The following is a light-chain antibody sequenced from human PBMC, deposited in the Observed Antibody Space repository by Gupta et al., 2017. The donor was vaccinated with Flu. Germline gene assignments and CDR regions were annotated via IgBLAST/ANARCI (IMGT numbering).Light chain of an antibody. V-gene: IGLV1-47*01. CDR1: SSNIGSNY. J-gene: IGLJ2*01. CDR2: RNS. Sequence: QSVLTHPPSASGTPGQRVTISFSGSSSNIGSNYVYWYHHLPGTAPKLLMYRNSPRPSGVPGRFSGSKSGTSASLAISGLRSDDEADYYCASCDDSLSAVLFGGGTRLTVL. CDR3: ASCDDSLSAVL.